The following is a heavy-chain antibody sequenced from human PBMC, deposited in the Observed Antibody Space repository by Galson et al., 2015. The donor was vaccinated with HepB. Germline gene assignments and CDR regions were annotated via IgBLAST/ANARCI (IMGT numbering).Heavy chain of an antibody. CDR3: VKDLVGQWLATGC. Sequence: SLRLSCAASGFTFSSYAMHWVRQAPGKGLEYVSAISSNGGSTYYADSVKGRFTLSRDNSKNTLYLQMSSLRAEDTAVYYCVKDLVGQWLATGCWGQGTLVTVSS. D-gene: IGHD6-19*01. CDR1: GFTFSSYA. V-gene: IGHV3-64D*06. CDR2: ISSNGGST. J-gene: IGHJ4*02.